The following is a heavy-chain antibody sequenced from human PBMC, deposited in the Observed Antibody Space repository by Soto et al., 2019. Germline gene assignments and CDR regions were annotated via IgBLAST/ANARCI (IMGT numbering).Heavy chain of an antibody. CDR1: GFTFSSYA. CDR2: ISYDGSNK. Sequence: PGGSLRLSCAASGFTFSSYAMHWVRQAPGKGLEWVAVISYDGSNKYYADSVKGRFTISRDNSKNTLYLQMNSLRAEDTAVYYCARTNSITMVRGVISPIDYWGQGTLVTVSS. D-gene: IGHD3-10*01. V-gene: IGHV3-30-3*01. J-gene: IGHJ4*02. CDR3: ARTNSITMVRGVISPIDY.